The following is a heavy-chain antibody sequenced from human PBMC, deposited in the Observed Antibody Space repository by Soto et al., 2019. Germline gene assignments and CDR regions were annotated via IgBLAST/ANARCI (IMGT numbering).Heavy chain of an antibody. Sequence: GGAPCLSCAAAAFKFNSYPSNRPPQAPGKRLEWLSSISSSGYIFSTDSVRGRFTISRDNAKNSVYLQINSLRAEDTAVYFCARDCSGGSCHPRMDVWGQGTTVTVSA. CDR1: AFKFNSYP. V-gene: IGHV3-21*01. J-gene: IGHJ6*01. CDR3: ARDCSGGSCHPRMDV. CDR2: ISSSGYI. D-gene: IGHD2-15*01.